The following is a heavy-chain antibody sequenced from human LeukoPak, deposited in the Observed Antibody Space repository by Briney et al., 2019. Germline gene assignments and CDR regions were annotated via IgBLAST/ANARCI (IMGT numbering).Heavy chain of an antibody. Sequence: QPGASLRLSCAASGFTFSNYAMSWVRQAAGKGLEWVSAISGSDGTIYYADSVKGRFTTSRDNSKNTLYLQMNSLRAEDTAVYYCAKDPEWFGEPSLIFDYWGQGTLVTVSS. CDR1: GFTFSNYA. V-gene: IGHV3-23*01. CDR2: ISGSDGTI. D-gene: IGHD3-10*01. CDR3: AKDPEWFGEPSLIFDY. J-gene: IGHJ4*02.